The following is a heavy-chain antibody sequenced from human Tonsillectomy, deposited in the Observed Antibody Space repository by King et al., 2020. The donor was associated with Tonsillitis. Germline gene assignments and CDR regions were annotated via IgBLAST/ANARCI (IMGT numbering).Heavy chain of an antibody. D-gene: IGHD3-3*01. CDR3: ARDGGEYYDFWSGSYYFAY. CDR2: IIPIFGTA. J-gene: IGHJ4*02. V-gene: IGHV1-69*01. CDR1: GGTFSSYA. Sequence: QLVQSGAEVKKPGSSVKVSCKASGGTFSSYAISWVRQAPGQGLEWMGGIIPIFGTANYAQKFQGRVTITADESTSTAYMELSSLRSEDTAVYYCARDGGEYYDFWSGSYYFAYWGQGTLVTVSS.